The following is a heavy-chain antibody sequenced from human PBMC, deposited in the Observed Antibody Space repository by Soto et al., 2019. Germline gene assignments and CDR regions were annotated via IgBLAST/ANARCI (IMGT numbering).Heavy chain of an antibody. CDR3: ARGKDNDLRGSIDF. CDR1: GFDFLYFG. CDR2: INYDGTKK. J-gene: IGHJ4*02. V-gene: IGHV3-30*19. D-gene: IGHD1-1*01. Sequence: QVQLVESGGGVVQPGKSLRLSCSASGFDFLYFGMHWVRQAPGKGLEWVAVINYDGTKKDYIDSVKGRFTLSRDNAKQTLHLEMKNLRDEDTAVYYCARGKDNDLRGSIDFWGQGTLVSVSS.